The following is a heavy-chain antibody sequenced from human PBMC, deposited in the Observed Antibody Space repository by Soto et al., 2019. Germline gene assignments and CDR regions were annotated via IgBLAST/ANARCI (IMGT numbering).Heavy chain of an antibody. J-gene: IGHJ6*02. Sequence: GESLKISCKGSGYSFTSYWIGWVRPMPGKGLEWMVIIYPGDSDTRYSPSFQGQVTISADKSISTAYLQWSSLKASDTATYYCARHGCSSTSCYTFYYYGMDVWGQGTTVTVSS. CDR3: ARHGCSSTSCYTFYYYGMDV. CDR1: GYSFTSYW. V-gene: IGHV5-51*01. D-gene: IGHD2-2*02. CDR2: IYPGDSDT.